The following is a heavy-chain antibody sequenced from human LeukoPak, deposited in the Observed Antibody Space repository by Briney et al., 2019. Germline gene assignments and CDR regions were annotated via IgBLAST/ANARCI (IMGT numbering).Heavy chain of an antibody. D-gene: IGHD6-13*01. V-gene: IGHV1-18*01. J-gene: IGHJ4*02. CDR2: VSAYNGNT. Sequence: GASVKVSCNASGYTFTSYSISWGRQAPGQGLEWMGWVSAYNGNTNYAQKLQGRVTMTTDTSTSTAYMELRSLRSDDTAVYYCASVRIAAAANGDYWGQGTLVTVSS. CDR3: ASVRIAAAANGDY. CDR1: GYTFTSYS.